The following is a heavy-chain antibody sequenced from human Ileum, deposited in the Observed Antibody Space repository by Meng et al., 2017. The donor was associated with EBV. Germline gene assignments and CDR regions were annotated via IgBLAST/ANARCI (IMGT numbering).Heavy chain of an antibody. V-gene: IGHV4-34*01. CDR2: SNYAGST. J-gene: IGHJ4*02. Sequence: QAEHQRRAAGLLKSSETLSLPCAVYGGSFSGYYWTWIRQAPGRGVEWIGESNYAGSTNYNPSLKSRVTISVDTSKKQFSLNLTSVTAADTAVYYCARVMRRVNYNSGWYAKFWGQGNLVTVSS. CDR1: GGSFSGYY. CDR3: ARVMRRVNYNSGWYAKF. D-gene: IGHD6-19*01.